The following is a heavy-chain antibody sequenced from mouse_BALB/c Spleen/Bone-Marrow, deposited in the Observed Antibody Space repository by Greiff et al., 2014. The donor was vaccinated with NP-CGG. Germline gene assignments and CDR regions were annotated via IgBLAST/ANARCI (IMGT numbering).Heavy chain of an antibody. CDR2: IDPANGNT. CDR3: ASYVYGYYFDY. Sequence: EVQRVESGAELVKPGASVKLSCTASGFNIKDTYMHWVKQRPEQGLEWIGRIDPANGNTKYDPKFQGEATITADTSSNTAYLQLSSLTSEDTAVYYCASYVYGYYFDYWGQGTTLTVSS. CDR1: GFNIKDTY. V-gene: IGHV14-3*02. D-gene: IGHD2-2*01. J-gene: IGHJ2*01.